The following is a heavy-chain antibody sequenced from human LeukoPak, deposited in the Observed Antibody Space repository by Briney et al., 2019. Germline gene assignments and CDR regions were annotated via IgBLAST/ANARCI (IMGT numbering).Heavy chain of an antibody. CDR1: GFTVSSNS. Sequence: GGSLRLSCTVSGFTVSSNSMSWVRQAPGKGLEWVANIKQDGSERYYVDSVKGRFTISRDNAKNSLYLQMNSLRAEDTAVYYCARETMVRGVINFDYWGQGTLVTFSS. CDR2: IKQDGSER. V-gene: IGHV3-7*01. J-gene: IGHJ4*02. D-gene: IGHD3-10*01. CDR3: ARETMVRGVINFDY.